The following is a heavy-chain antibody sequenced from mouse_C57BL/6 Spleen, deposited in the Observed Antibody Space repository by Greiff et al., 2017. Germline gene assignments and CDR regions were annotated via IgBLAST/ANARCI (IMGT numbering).Heavy chain of an antibody. Sequence: QVQLQQPGAELVKPWASVKLSCKASGYTFTSYWMHWVKQRPGQGLEWIGMIHPNSGSTNYNEKFKSKATLTVDKSSSTTYMQLSSLTSEDSAVYYCARTGNLDDGYVDVWGTGTTVTVSS. V-gene: IGHV1-64*01. J-gene: IGHJ1*03. D-gene: IGHD2-12*01. CDR1: GYTFTSYW. CDR3: ARTGNLDDGYVDV. CDR2: IHPNSGST.